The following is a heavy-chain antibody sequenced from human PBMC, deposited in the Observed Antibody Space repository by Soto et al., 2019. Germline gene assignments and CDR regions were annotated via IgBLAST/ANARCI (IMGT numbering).Heavy chain of an antibody. CDR1: GFTFSDYY. D-gene: IGHD3-22*01. J-gene: IGHJ4*02. CDR3: ARFYYYDSSGYSGRFDY. Sequence: GGSLRLSCAASGFTFSDYYMSWIRQAPGKGLEWVSYISSSGSTIYYADSVKGLLTISRDNAKNSLYLQMNSLRAEDTAVYYCARFYYYDSSGYSGRFDYWGQGTLVTVSS. V-gene: IGHV3-11*01. CDR2: ISSSGSTI.